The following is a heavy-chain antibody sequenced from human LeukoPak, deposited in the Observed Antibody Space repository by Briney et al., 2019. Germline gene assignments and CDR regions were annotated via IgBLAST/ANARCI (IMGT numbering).Heavy chain of an antibody. CDR2: ISSSSSTI. CDR1: GFTFTSSN. CDR3: ARGRVANYDSSGYYHYYYYGMDV. J-gene: IGHJ6*02. V-gene: IGHV3-48*01. D-gene: IGHD3-22*01. Sequence: GGSLRLSCAASGFTFTSSNMNWVRQAPGKGLEWVSYISSSSSTIYYADSVKGRFTISRDNAKNSLYLQMSSLRAEDTAVYYCARGRVANYDSSGYYHYYYYGMDVWGQGTTVTVSS.